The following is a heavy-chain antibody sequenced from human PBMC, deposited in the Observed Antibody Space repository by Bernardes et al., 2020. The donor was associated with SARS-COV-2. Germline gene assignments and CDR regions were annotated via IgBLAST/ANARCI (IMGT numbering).Heavy chain of an antibody. Sequence: GGSLRLSCVASGFSVSTNYMSWVRQAPGKGLEWVSVIYSGGSTEYADSVEGRFTISRDDSKNTLYLQMNGLKAEDTGVYYCARERSGEAFDIWGQGTMVTVSS. D-gene: IGHD1-26*01. CDR1: GFSVSTNY. CDR3: ARERSGEAFDI. J-gene: IGHJ3*02. CDR2: IYSGGST. V-gene: IGHV3-53*01.